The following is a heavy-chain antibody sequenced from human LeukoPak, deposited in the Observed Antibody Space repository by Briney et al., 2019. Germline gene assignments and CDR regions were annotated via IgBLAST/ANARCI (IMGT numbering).Heavy chain of an antibody. CDR3: ARQFHSNDAFDV. D-gene: IGHD2-21*01. Sequence: GESLKISCQVSGYIFTNYWIGWVRQLPGKGLECMGFIYPGDSDTRYSPSFQGQVTISADKSISTAYLQWSSLKASDTAMFYCARQFHSNDAFDVWGQGTMVTVSS. V-gene: IGHV5-51*01. CDR1: GYIFTNYW. J-gene: IGHJ3*01. CDR2: IYPGDSDT.